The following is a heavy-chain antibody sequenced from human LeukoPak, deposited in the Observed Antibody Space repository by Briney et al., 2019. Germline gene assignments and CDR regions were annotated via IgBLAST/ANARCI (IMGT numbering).Heavy chain of an antibody. J-gene: IGHJ6*02. Sequence: GRSLRLSCAASGFTFSSYGMHWARQAPGKGLEWVAVIWYDGSNKYYADSVKGRFTISRDNSKNTLYLQMNSLRVEDTAVYYCARDPPNIAVANYHYGMDVWGQGTTVTVSS. D-gene: IGHD6-19*01. CDR1: GFTFSSYG. CDR2: IWYDGSNK. V-gene: IGHV3-33*01. CDR3: ARDPPNIAVANYHYGMDV.